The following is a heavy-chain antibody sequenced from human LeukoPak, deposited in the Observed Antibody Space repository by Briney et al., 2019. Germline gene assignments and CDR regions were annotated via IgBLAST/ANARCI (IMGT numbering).Heavy chain of an antibody. J-gene: IGHJ4*02. CDR2: ISYDGSNK. CDR3: ARRALRDSSGYYYLPDY. Sequence: GGSLRLSCAASGFSFRSYGMHWVRQAPGKGLEWVAVISYDGSNKYYADSVKGRFTISRDNSKNTLYLQMNSLRAEDTAVYYCARRALRDSSGYYYLPDYWGQGTLVTVSS. D-gene: IGHD3-22*01. CDR1: GFSFRSYG. V-gene: IGHV3-30*03.